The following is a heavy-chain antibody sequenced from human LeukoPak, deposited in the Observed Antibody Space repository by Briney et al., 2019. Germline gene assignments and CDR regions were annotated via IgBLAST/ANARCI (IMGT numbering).Heavy chain of an antibody. V-gene: IGHV3-23*01. Sequence: GGSLRLSCAASGFTFSTYAMSWVRQAPGKGLEWVSGISGSGGSTYYADSVKGRFTISRDNSKNTLYLQMNSLRAEDTAVYYCAKRYCTSTICYQLDYWGQGTLVTVSS. CDR3: AKRYCTSTICYQLDY. CDR1: GFTFSTYA. CDR2: ISGSGGST. D-gene: IGHD2-2*01. J-gene: IGHJ4*02.